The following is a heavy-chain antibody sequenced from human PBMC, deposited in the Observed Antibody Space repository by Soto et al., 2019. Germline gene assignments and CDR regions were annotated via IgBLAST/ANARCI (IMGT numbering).Heavy chain of an antibody. CDR2: IYYSGST. J-gene: IGHJ5*02. Sequence: SETLSLSFTVSGGPISGYYWSWIRQPPGKGLEWIGYIYYSGSTNYNPSLKSRVTISVDTSKNQLSLKLSSVTVADTAVYYCARDSYLYCDYWFDPWGQGTLVTVSS. V-gene: IGHV4-59*01. D-gene: IGHD2-8*02. CDR1: GGPISGYY. CDR3: ARDSYLYCDYWFDP.